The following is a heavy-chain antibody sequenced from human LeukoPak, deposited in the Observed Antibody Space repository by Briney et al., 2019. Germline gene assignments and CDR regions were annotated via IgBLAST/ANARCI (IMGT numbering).Heavy chain of an antibody. Sequence: PSETLSLTCAVYGGSFSGYYWSWIRQPPGKGLEWIGEINHSGSTNYNPSLKSRVTISVDTSKNQFPLKLSSVTAADTAVYYCARGRRGFGEFHLNWFDHWGQGTLVTVSS. CDR3: ARGRRGFGEFHLNWFDH. CDR2: INHSGST. CDR1: GGSFSGYY. J-gene: IGHJ5*02. D-gene: IGHD3-10*01. V-gene: IGHV4-34*01.